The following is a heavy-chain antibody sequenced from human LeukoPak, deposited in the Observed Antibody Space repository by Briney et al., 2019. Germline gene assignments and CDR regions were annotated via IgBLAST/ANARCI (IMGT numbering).Heavy chain of an antibody. V-gene: IGHV4-39*07. D-gene: IGHD3-9*01. CDR1: GDSISSSNCY. CDR2: IYYSGST. Sequence: SETLSLTCTVSGDSISSSNCYWGWIRQPPGKGLEWIGSIYYSGSTYYNPSLKSRVTISVDTSKNQFSLKLSSVTAADTAVYYCARGILTGYFGYWGQGTLVTVSS. CDR3: ARGILTGYFGY. J-gene: IGHJ4*02.